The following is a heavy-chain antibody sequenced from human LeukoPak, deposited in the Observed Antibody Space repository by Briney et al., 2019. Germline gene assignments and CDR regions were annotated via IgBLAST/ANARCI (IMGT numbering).Heavy chain of an antibody. CDR1: GGSISTYY. Sequence: SETLSLTCTVSGGSISTYYWSWIRQPPGKGLEWIGYVYYSGATNYNPSLKSRVTITLDTSKNQFSLRLTSVTAADTAVYYCARRVAVTGIYCFDHWGQGTPVTVSS. D-gene: IGHD6-19*01. CDR3: ARRVAVTGIYCFDH. CDR2: VYYSGAT. V-gene: IGHV4-59*08. J-gene: IGHJ4*02.